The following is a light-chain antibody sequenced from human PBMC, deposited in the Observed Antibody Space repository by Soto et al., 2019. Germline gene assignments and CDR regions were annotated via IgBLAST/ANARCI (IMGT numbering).Light chain of an antibody. CDR1: QGISSY. Sequence: AIRITQSPSSFSASTGDRVTITCRASQGISSYLAWYQQKPGKAPKLLIYAASTLQSGVPSRFSGSGSGTDFTLTISSLNLEDYATYYCQQSYSTTPPFGQGTKVDI. CDR2: AAS. CDR3: QQSYSTTPP. V-gene: IGKV1-8*01. J-gene: IGKJ1*01.